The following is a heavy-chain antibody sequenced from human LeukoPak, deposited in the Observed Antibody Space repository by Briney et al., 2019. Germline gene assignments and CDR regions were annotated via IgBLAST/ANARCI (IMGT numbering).Heavy chain of an antibody. J-gene: IGHJ6*03. CDR2: IWYDGSNK. D-gene: IGHD4-11*01. CDR1: GFDFRMYG. Sequence: PGKSLRLSCEASGFDFRMYGIHWVRQAPGKGLEWVAVIWYDGSNKYYPDSVRGRFTISRDNSKNTVDLVMNSLRVEDTAVYYCVKGRGIDLADYIEYYMDVWGRGTAVTVSS. CDR3: VKGRGIDLADYIEYYMDV. V-gene: IGHV3-33*06.